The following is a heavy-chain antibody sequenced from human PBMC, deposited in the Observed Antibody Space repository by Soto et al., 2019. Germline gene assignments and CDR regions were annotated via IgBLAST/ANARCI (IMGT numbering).Heavy chain of an antibody. Sequence: QVQLVESGGGMVQPGTSLRLSCAVSGFTFSTYDMHWVRQAPGKGLEWVAVVSYDTAYENYADSVKGRFTISRDNSKNILYLQMNSLRAEDTAVYYCAKVSISKSSAVTFASWGRGTLVTVSS. J-gene: IGHJ4*02. D-gene: IGHD2-15*01. CDR1: GFTFSTYD. V-gene: IGHV3-30*18. CDR3: AKVSISKSSAVTFAS. CDR2: VSYDTAYE.